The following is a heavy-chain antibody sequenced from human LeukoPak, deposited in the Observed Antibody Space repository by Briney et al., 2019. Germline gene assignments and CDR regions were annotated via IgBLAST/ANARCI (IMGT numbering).Heavy chain of an antibody. CDR1: GYTFTSYD. CDR2: MNPNSGNT. Sequence: ASVKVSCKASGYTFTSYDINWVRQATGQGLEWMGWMNPNSGNTGYAQKFQGRVTMTRDTSTSTVYMELSSLRSEDTAVYYCARAGRRSRTYYYYGMDVWGQGTTVTVSS. D-gene: IGHD2-8*01. CDR3: ARAGRRSRTYYYYGMDV. V-gene: IGHV1-8*01. J-gene: IGHJ6*02.